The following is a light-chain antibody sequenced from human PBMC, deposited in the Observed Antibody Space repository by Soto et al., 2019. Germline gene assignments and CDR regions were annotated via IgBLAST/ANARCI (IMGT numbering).Light chain of an antibody. V-gene: IGLV1-44*01. Sequence: QSVLTQPPSASGTPGQRVIMSCSGSSSNIGSKTVNWYQHVPGTTPKLLVYSDNQRPSGVPDRFSGSKSGTSASLAISGLQSEDEADYYCAAWDDSLRVVFCGGTQLTVL. CDR3: AAWDDSLRVV. J-gene: IGLJ3*02. CDR2: SDN. CDR1: SSNIGSKT.